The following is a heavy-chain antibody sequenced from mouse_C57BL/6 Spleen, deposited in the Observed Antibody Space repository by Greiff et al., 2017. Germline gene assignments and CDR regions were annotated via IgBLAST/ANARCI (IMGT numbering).Heavy chain of an antibody. D-gene: IGHD1-1*01. V-gene: IGHV1-26*01. J-gene: IGHJ1*03. CDR1: GYTFTDYY. CDR2: INPNNGGT. CDR3: AKGTGYGSTWYFDV. Sequence: EVQLQQSGPELVKPGASVKISCKASGYTFTDYYMNWVKQSHGKSLEWIGDINPNNGGTSYNQKFKGKATLTVDKSSSTAYMELRSLTSEDSAVYYCAKGTGYGSTWYFDVWGTGTTVTVSS.